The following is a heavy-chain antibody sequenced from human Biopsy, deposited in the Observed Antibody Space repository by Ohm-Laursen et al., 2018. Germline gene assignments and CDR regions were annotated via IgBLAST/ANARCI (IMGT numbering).Heavy chain of an antibody. D-gene: IGHD1-26*01. V-gene: IGHV1-2*02. J-gene: IGHJ6*02. Sequence: ASVKVSCKTSGETFTNSAISWVRQAPGQGLKWMGWINPDSGGTHYAQTFQGRVTMTRDTSASTVHMELKSLKSEDTAVYYCAIFEGYSDDNLDYEHYGMDVWGQGTTVTVSS. CDR3: AIFEGYSDDNLDYEHYGMDV. CDR2: INPDSGGT. CDR1: GETFTNSA.